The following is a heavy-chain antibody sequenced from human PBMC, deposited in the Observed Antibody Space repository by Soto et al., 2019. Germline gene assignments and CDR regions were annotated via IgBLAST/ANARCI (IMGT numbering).Heavy chain of an antibody. Sequence: QMQLVESGGGVVQPGRSLRLSCAASGFTFSTYAMHWVRQAPGKGLEWVADISYDGSIKYYTDSVKGRFTISRDNSKNTHYLEVNRLRPEDTAIYYCASDMAGSAWAFDHWGQGTLVSVSS. D-gene: IGHD6-19*01. CDR1: GFTFSTYA. CDR2: ISYDGSIK. J-gene: IGHJ4*02. CDR3: ASDMAGSAWAFDH. V-gene: IGHV3-30-3*01.